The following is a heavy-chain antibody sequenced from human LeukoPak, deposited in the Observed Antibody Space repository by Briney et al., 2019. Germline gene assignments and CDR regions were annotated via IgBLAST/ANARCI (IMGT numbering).Heavy chain of an antibody. V-gene: IGHV3-23*01. CDR2: VRSSGDST. Sequence: GGSLRLSSAVSGFTVSNYAMSWVRLAPGKGLEWVSGVRSSGDSTYYADSVKGRFTISRDNSRNTLYLQMNSLRAEDTAVYYCAKDGYCTTITCYGWLDYWGLGTLVTVSS. D-gene: IGHD2-2*03. J-gene: IGHJ4*02. CDR1: GFTVSNYA. CDR3: AKDGYCTTITCYGWLDY.